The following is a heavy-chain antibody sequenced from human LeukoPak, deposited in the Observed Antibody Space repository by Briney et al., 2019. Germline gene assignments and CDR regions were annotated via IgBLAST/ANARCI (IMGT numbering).Heavy chain of an antibody. J-gene: IGHJ6*02. Sequence: ASVKVSCKASGYTFTRFYMRWVRQAPGQGLEWVGVINPSGGSTSYAQKFQGRVTMTRDTSTSTVYMELSSLRSEDTAIYYCVPRGAGDSSFGMDVWGQGTTVTVSS. V-gene: IGHV1-46*01. CDR1: GYTFTRFY. CDR2: INPSGGST. D-gene: IGHD6-6*01. CDR3: VPRGAGDSSFGMDV.